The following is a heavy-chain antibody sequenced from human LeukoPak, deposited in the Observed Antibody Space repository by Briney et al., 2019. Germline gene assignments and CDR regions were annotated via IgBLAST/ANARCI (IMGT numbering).Heavy chain of an antibody. Sequence: EASVKVSCKASGYTFTGYYMHWVRQAPGQGLEWMGWINPNSGGTNYAQKFQGWVTMTRDTSISTAYMELSRLRSDDTAVYYCARGGEEGATPPYYWGQGTLVTVSS. J-gene: IGHJ4*02. CDR1: GYTFTGYY. V-gene: IGHV1-2*04. CDR2: INPNSGGT. D-gene: IGHD1-26*01. CDR3: ARGGEEGATPPYY.